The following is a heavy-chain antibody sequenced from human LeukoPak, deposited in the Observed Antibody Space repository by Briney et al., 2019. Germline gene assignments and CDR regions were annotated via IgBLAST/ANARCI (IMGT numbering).Heavy chain of an antibody. J-gene: IGHJ4*02. V-gene: IGHV3-30*02. CDR2: IRYDGSNK. CDR1: GFTFSSYG. Sequence: PGGSLRLSCAASGFTFSSYGMHWVRQAPGKGLEWVAFIRYDGSNKYYAGSVKGRFTISRDNSKNTLYLQMNSLRAEDTAVYYCAKDRIVLMVYAISSFDYWGQGTLVTVSS. CDR3: AKDRIVLMVYAISSFDY. D-gene: IGHD2-8*01.